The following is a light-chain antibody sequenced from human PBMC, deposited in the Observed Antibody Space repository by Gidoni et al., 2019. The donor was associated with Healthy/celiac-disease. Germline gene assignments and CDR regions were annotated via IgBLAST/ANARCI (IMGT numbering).Light chain of an antibody. J-gene: IGLJ1*01. CDR1: ALPKQY. V-gene: IGLV3-25*03. CDR3: QSADSSGTYHV. Sequence: SYELTQPPSVSVSPGQTARITCSGDALPKQYAYWYQQKQGQAPVLVIYKDSERPSGIPERFSGSRSGTTVTLTISGVQAEDEADYYCQSADSSGTYHVFGTGTKVTVL. CDR2: KDS.